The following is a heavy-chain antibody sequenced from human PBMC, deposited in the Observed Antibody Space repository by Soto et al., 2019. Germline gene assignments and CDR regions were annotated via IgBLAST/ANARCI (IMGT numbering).Heavy chain of an antibody. V-gene: IGHV3-23*01. J-gene: IGHJ4*02. CDR2: ISASGGGK. D-gene: IGHD3-10*01. CDR1: TKFA. CDR3: AEANVWSPNFDY. Sequence: EVQLLESGGDLVQPGGSLRLSCAAFTKFAMSWVRQAPGKGLEWVSSISASGGGKYYADSVKGRFTISRDNSKNTLFLQMDSLRPEDTALYYCAEANVWSPNFDYWGQGTLVTVSS.